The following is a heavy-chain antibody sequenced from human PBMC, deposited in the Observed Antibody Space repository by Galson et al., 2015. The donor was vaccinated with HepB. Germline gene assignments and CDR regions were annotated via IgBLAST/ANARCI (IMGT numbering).Heavy chain of an antibody. D-gene: IGHD6-19*01. Sequence: SLRLSCAASGFSFTRYAMTWVRQAPGKGLEWVSSITSSGGNSYYTDSVKGRFTISRDISKNTVYLQMNSLRVEDTAVYYCATRSGASGWYSYFQHWGQGTVVTVSS. CDR1: GFSFTRYA. CDR3: ATRSGASGWYSYFQH. CDR2: ITSSGGNS. J-gene: IGHJ1*01. V-gene: IGHV3-23*01.